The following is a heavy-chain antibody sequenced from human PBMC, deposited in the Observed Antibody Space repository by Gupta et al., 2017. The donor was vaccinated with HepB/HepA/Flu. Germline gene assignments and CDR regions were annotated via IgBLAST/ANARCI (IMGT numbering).Heavy chain of an antibody. CDR2: IYYSGST. CDR1: GGSISSSSYY. J-gene: IGHJ6*02. Sequence: QLQLQESGPGLVKPSETLSLTCTVSGGSISSSSYYWGWIRQPPGKELEWIGSIYYSGSTYYNPSLKSRVTISVDTSKNQFSLKLSSVTAADTAVYYCARHPIRNYPRWTTSTGYGMDVWGQGTTVTVSS. V-gene: IGHV4-39*01. D-gene: IGHD3/OR15-3a*01. CDR3: ARHPIRNYPRWTTSTGYGMDV.